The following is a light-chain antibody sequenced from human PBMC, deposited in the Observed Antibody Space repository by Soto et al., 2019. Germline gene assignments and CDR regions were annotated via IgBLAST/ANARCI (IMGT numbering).Light chain of an antibody. CDR1: QRLLHITGETF. CDR2: EVS. CDR3: MQSTQLPPT. Sequence: DVVMTQTPLSLSVTPGQPASISCTSSQRLLHITGETFLFWYLQKPGQSPQRLIYEVSTRVSGVPDRFSGSGSGTDFTLEISRGETDDVGIYYCMQSTQLPPTFGQGTRLEI. V-gene: IGKV2D-29*02. J-gene: IGKJ5*01.